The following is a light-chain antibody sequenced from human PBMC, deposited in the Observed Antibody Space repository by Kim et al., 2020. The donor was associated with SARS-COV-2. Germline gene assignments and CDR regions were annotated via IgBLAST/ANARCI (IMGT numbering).Light chain of an antibody. CDR3: CSYAGSSTFERV. Sequence: QSALTQPASVSGSPGQSITISCTGTSSDVGSYNLVSWYQQHPGKAPKLMIYEVSKRPSGVSNRFSGSKSGNTASLIISGLQAEDEADYYCCSYAGSSTFERVFGGGTQLTVL. J-gene: IGLJ2*01. CDR1: SSDVGSYNL. V-gene: IGLV2-23*02. CDR2: EVS.